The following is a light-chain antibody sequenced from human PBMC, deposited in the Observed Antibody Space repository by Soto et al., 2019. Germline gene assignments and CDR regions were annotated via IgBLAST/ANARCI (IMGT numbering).Light chain of an antibody. CDR2: DVS. CDR1: SSDVGRYNY. CDR3: SSYRSSSNYV. J-gene: IGLJ1*01. Sequence: QSALTQPASVSGSPGQSITISCTGTSSDVGRYNYVSWYQQYPGKAPKLMLYDVSTRPSGVADRFAGSKSGNTASLTISGLQPEDEADYYCSSYRSSSNYVFGTGTKVTVL. V-gene: IGLV2-14*03.